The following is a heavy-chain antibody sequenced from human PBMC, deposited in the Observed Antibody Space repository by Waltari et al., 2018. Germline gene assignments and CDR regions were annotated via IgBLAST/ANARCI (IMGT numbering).Heavy chain of an antibody. CDR2: ISTYNGNT. CDR1: GYIFTSYG. D-gene: IGHD4-4*01. V-gene: IGHV1-18*01. Sequence: QIQLVQSGAEVKKPGASVKVTCKVSGYIFTSYGVNWVRQAPGQGLEWMGWISTYNGNTNYARNLQGRVTMTRDTSTSTAYMELRSLTSDDTAVYYCARGPSNYNWFDPWGQGTLVTVSS. J-gene: IGHJ5*02. CDR3: ARGPSNYNWFDP.